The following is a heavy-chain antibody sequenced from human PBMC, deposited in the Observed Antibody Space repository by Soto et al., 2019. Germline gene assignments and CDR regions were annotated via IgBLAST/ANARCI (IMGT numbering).Heavy chain of an antibody. Sequence: GGSLRLSCPASGFTFSSYAMSWVRQAPGKGLEWVSAISGSGGSTYYADSEKGRFTISRDNSKNTLYLQMNSLRAEDTVVYYSAKDPEQQLVSDYWGQGTLVTVSS. V-gene: IGHV3-23*01. CDR3: AKDPEQQLVSDY. D-gene: IGHD6-13*01. CDR2: ISGSGGST. CDR1: GFTFSSYA. J-gene: IGHJ4*02.